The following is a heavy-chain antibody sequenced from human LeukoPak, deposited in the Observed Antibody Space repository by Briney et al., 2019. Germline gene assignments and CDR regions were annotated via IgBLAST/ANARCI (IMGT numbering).Heavy chain of an antibody. Sequence: GGSLRLSCAASGFTFSSYGMHWVRQAPGKGLEWVANIWPDGNTQYNVDSVKGRFTISRDNSKNPVYLELNSLRAEDTAVFYCARDLWSGSNKFFDSWGQGTLVTVSS. J-gene: IGHJ4*02. V-gene: IGHV3-33*01. CDR1: GFTFSSYG. CDR2: IWPDGNTQ. D-gene: IGHD2-8*02. CDR3: ARDLWSGSNKFFDS.